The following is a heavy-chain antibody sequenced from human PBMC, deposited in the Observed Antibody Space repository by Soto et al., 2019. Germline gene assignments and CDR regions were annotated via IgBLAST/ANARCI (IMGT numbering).Heavy chain of an antibody. CDR3: ARGMSPLITFGGVIVQYELAFDI. CDR2: MNPNSGNT. CDR1: GYTYSSYD. Sequence: ASVKVYWKAAGYTYSSYDISRVRQATGQGLEWMGWMNPNSGNTGHAQKFQGRVTMTRNTSISTAYMELSSLRSEDTAVYYCARGMSPLITFGGVIVQYELAFDIWGQGAMVTVSS. D-gene: IGHD3-16*02. J-gene: IGHJ3*02. V-gene: IGHV1-8*01.